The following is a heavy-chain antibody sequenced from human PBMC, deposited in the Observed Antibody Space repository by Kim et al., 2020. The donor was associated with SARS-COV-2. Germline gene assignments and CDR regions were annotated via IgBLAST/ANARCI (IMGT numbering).Heavy chain of an antibody. J-gene: IGHJ4*02. Sequence: NPALTSRVTISVDTSKTQFSLKLSSVTAADTAVYYCARQGTYYDSRAADYWGQGTLVTVSS. CDR3: ARQGTYYDSRAADY. V-gene: IGHV4-59*08. D-gene: IGHD3-22*01.